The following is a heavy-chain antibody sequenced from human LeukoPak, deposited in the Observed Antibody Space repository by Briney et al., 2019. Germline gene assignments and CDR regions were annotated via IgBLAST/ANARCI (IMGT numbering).Heavy chain of an antibody. J-gene: IGHJ4*02. D-gene: IGHD2-8*01. CDR2: ISHSGST. CDR3: ARGSSSPDGVYFDY. V-gene: IGHV4-38-2*01. Sequence: SETLSLTCAVSGYSINSDYYWGWIRQPPRKGLECVGTISHSGSTYYNPSLKSRVTISLDTSKNQFSLKLTSVTAADTAVYFCARGSSSPDGVYFDYWGQGTLVTVSS. CDR1: GYSINSDYY.